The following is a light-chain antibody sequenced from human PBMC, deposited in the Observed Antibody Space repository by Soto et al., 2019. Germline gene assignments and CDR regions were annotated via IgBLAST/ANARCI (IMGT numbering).Light chain of an antibody. J-gene: IGLJ1*01. V-gene: IGLV1-44*01. CDR3: AAWDDSLNGYV. Sequence: QSVLTQSPSASGTPGQRVTISCSGGSSNIGTNAVNWYQQLTGTAPKLLIYNNNQRPSGVPDRFSGSKSGTSASLAISGLQPEDEADYYCAAWDDSLNGYVFGTGTKLTVL. CDR1: SSNIGTNA. CDR2: NNN.